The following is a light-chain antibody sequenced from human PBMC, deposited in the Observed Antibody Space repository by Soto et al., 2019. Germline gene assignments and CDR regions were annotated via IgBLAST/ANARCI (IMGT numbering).Light chain of an antibody. CDR1: QSVSSN. V-gene: IGKV3-15*01. CDR3: QQYNNWPLT. CDR2: GAS. J-gene: IGKJ5*01. Sequence: EIVMTQSPATLSVSPGERATLSCRASQSVSSNLAWYQQKPGQVPRLLIYGASTRATGIPARFSGSGSGTEFTLTISSLQSEDFAVYYCQQYNNWPLTFGQGTRLEIE.